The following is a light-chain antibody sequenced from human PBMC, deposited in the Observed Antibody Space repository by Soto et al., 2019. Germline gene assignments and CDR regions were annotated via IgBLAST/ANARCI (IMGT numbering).Light chain of an antibody. CDR1: QTISSW. Sequence: DIQMTQSPSTLSASVGDRITITCRASQTISSWLAWYQQKQGKAPKLLIYAASTLQSGVPSRFSGSGSGTDFTLTISCLQSEDFATYYCQQYYSYPLTFGGGTKVDIK. CDR3: QQYYSYPLT. J-gene: IGKJ4*01. CDR2: AAS. V-gene: IGKV1-5*01.